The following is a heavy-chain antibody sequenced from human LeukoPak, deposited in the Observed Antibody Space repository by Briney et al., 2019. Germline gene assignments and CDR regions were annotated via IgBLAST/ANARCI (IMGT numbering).Heavy chain of an antibody. V-gene: IGHV4-39*01. Sequence: LETLSLTCTVSGGFTGSGTYNWGWIRQPPGKGLEWIGSHYHNGDTYYNPSLKSRVTISVDTSKSQFSLRLTSVTAADTAVYFCGRAADSWGQGILVTVSS. CDR3: GRAADS. CDR2: HYHNGDT. J-gene: IGHJ4*02. D-gene: IGHD2-15*01. CDR1: GGFTGSGTYN.